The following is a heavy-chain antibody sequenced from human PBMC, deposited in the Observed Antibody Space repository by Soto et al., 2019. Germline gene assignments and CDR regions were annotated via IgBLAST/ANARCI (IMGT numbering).Heavy chain of an antibody. D-gene: IGHD3-16*01. CDR3: ARHLWGYGVYLDY. J-gene: IGHJ4*02. V-gene: IGHV4-59*08. CDR2: IYYSGST. Sequence: PSETLSLTCTVSGGSISNNYWSWIRQPPGKGLEWIGYIYYSGSTNYNPSLKSRVTISVDTSKNQFSLKLTSVTAADTAVYYCARHLWGYGVYLDYWGQGTLVTVSS. CDR1: GGSISNNY.